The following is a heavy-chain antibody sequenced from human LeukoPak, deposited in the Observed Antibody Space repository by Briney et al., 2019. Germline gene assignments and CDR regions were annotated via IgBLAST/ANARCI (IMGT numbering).Heavy chain of an antibody. CDR3: ASRVPSGFRKHYYGMDV. Sequence: ASVKVSCKASGGTFSSYAISWVRQAPGQGLEWMGGIIPIFGTANYAQKFQGRVTITADESTSTAYMELSSLRSEDTAVYYCASRVPSGFRKHYYGMDVWGQGTTVTVSS. V-gene: IGHV1-69*13. CDR2: IIPIFGTA. D-gene: IGHD3-10*01. CDR1: GGTFSSYA. J-gene: IGHJ6*02.